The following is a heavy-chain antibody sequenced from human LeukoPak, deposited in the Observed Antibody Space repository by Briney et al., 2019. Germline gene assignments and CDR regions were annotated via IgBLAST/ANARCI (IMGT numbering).Heavy chain of an antibody. CDR1: GGSISSSSYY. V-gene: IGHV4-39*01. J-gene: IGHJ4*02. D-gene: IGHD2-2*01. Sequence: PSETLSLTCTVSGGSISSSSYYWGWIRQPPGKGLEWIGSIYYSGSTYYNPPLKSRVTISVDTSKNQFSLKLSSVTAADTAVYYCARRCSSTSCLDYWGQGTLVTVSS. CDR2: IYYSGST. CDR3: ARRCSSTSCLDY.